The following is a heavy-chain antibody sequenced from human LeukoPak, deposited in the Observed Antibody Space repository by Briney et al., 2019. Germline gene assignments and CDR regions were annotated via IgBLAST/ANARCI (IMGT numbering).Heavy chain of an antibody. CDR3: AREVPYGSGSYHGYFDY. Sequence: GVSLRLSCAASGFTFSSYGMHWVRQAPGKGLEWVAVISYDGSNKYYADSVKGRFTISRDNSKNTLYLQMNSLRAEDTAVYYCAREVPYGSGSYHGYFDYWGQGTLVTVSS. V-gene: IGHV3-30*03. J-gene: IGHJ4*02. CDR2: ISYDGSNK. CDR1: GFTFSSYG. D-gene: IGHD3-10*01.